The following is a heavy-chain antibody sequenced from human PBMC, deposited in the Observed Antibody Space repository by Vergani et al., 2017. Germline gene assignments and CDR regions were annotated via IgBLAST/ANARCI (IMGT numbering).Heavy chain of an antibody. D-gene: IGHD6-19*01. V-gene: IGHV1-3*01. CDR1: GYTFTSYA. Sequence: QVQLVQSGAEVKKPGASVKVSCKASGYTFTSYAMHWVRPAPGQRLEWMGWINAGNGNTKYSQKFQVRVTITRDTSARTAYMKLSSLRSEATAVYYCPRGSSGWYWGGFDPWGQGTLVTVSS. CDR2: INAGNGNT. J-gene: IGHJ5*02. CDR3: PRGSSGWYWGGFDP.